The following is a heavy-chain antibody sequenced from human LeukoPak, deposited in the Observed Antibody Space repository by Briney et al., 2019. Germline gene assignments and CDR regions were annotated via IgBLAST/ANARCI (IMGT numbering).Heavy chain of an antibody. V-gene: IGHV3-30-3*01. D-gene: IGHD1-26*01. J-gene: IGHJ4*02. CDR1: GFTFRNYA. CDR2: ISYDGSTK. Sequence: GGSLRLSCAVSGFTFRNYAIHWVRQAPGKGLEWVAFISYDGSTKYYADSVKGRFTISRDNSQNTLDLQMNSLRAEDTAVYYCARDLSERYSTDYWGQGTLVTVPS. CDR3: ARDLSERYSTDY.